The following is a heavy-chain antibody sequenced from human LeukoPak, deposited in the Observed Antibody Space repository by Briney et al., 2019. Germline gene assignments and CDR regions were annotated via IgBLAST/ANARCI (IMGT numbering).Heavy chain of an antibody. Sequence: SETLSLTCAVYGGSFSRYYWSWIRQSPGKGLEWIGEINHSGTSNYNPSLKSRVAISVDTSKNQFSLKLTSVTAADTAVYYCARLFGPTSDYYYMDVWGKGTTVTVSS. CDR1: GGSFSRYY. CDR3: ARLFGPTSDYYYMDV. J-gene: IGHJ6*03. CDR2: INHSGTS. V-gene: IGHV4-34*01. D-gene: IGHD3-10*01.